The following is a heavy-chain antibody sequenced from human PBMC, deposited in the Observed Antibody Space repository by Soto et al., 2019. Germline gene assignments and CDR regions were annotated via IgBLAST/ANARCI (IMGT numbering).Heavy chain of an antibody. J-gene: IGHJ6*02. CDR1: GGSFSSYI. V-gene: IGHV1-69*02. CDR2: IIPVLGVE. CDR3: AKSPNPASAPPSYYGMDV. Sequence: QVQLVQSGAEVKKPGSSVKVSCKASGGSFSSYIVSWVRQAPGQGLEWMGRIIPVLGVEYYAQKFQGRVTITADKSPSTAYIELSSLRSEDTAVNYCAKSPNPASAPPSYYGMDVWVQGTTVTVS.